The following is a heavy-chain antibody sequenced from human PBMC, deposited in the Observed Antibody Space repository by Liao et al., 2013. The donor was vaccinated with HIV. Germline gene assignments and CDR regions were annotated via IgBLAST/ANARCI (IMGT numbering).Heavy chain of an antibody. D-gene: IGHD3-16*01. CDR2: IYYSGST. J-gene: IGHJ4*02. V-gene: IGHV4-59*12. CDR1: GGSISTYY. Sequence: QVHLQESGPGLVKPSETLSLTCTVSGGSISTYYWSWIRQPPGKGLEWIGYIYYSGSTNYNPSLKSRLTMSVDTSKNQFSLKLSSVTAADTAVYYCASIPIMRNYFDCWGQGTLVTVSS. CDR3: ASIPIMRNYFDC.